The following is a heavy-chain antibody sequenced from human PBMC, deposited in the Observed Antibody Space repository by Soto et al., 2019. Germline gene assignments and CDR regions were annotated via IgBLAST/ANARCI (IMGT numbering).Heavy chain of an antibody. J-gene: IGHJ6*02. D-gene: IGHD6-13*01. CDR1: GFTFSSYS. CDR3: ARDALAAAAIYYYYYVMDV. Sequence: PGGSLRLSCAASGFTFSSYSMNWVRQAPGKGLEWVSSISSSGSYIYYADSVKGRFTISRDNAKNSLYLQMYSLRAEDTAVYYCARDALAAAAIYYYYYVMDVWGQGTTVTVSS. CDR2: ISSSGSYI. V-gene: IGHV3-21*01.